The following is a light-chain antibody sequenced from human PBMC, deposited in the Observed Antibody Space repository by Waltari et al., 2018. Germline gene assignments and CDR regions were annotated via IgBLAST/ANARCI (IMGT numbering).Light chain of an antibody. J-gene: IGKJ1*01. V-gene: IGKV3-15*01. CDR2: GAS. Sequence: IVMTQSPATLSVSPGERATLSCRASQSISTNLAWFQEKPGQAPRLLIYGASTRATGVPARFSGSGSGTYFTLVISSLQSEDFAAYYCQQYNTYPWTFGQGTKVEIK. CDR1: QSISTN. CDR3: QQYNTYPWT.